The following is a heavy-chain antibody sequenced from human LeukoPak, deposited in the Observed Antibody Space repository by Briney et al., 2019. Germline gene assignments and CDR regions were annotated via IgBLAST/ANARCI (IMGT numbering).Heavy chain of an antibody. V-gene: IGHV3-7*01. CDR2: IKQDGSEK. D-gene: IGHD7-27*01. CDR3: ARDHPGDHFDY. CDR1: GFTFSSYA. Sequence: PGGSLRLSCAASGFTFSSYAMSWVRQAPGKGLEWVANIKQDGSEKYYVDSVKGRFTISRDNAKNSLYLQMNSLRAEDTAVYYCARDHPGDHFDYWGQGTLVTVSS. J-gene: IGHJ4*02.